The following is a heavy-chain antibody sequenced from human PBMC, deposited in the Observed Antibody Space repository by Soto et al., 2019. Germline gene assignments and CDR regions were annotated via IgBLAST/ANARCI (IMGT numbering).Heavy chain of an antibody. CDR3: ARVSYYDFWSGYSINYYYYRMDV. CDR2: IYYSGST. CDR1: GGSISSGGYY. J-gene: IGHJ6*02. V-gene: IGHV4-31*03. D-gene: IGHD3-3*01. Sequence: PSETLSLTCTVSGGSISSGGYYWSWIRQHPGKGLEWIGYIYYSGSTYYNPSLKSRVTISVDTSKNQFSLKLSSVTAADTAVYYCARVSYYDFWSGYSINYYYYRMDVWGQGTTVPVSS.